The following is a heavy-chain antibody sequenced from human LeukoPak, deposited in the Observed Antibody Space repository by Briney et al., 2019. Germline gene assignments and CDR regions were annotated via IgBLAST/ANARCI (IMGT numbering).Heavy chain of an antibody. CDR1: GFTFSSYW. CDR3: ARDLGLPTSYYDFWSGYYTISSGLDP. Sequence: GGSLRLSCAASGFTFSSYWMSWVRQAPGKGLEWVANIKQDGSEKYYVDSVKGRFTISRDNAKNSLYLQMNSLRAEDTAVYHCARDLGLPTSYYDFWSGYYTISSGLDPWGQGTLVTVSS. D-gene: IGHD3-3*01. CDR2: IKQDGSEK. V-gene: IGHV3-7*01. J-gene: IGHJ5*02.